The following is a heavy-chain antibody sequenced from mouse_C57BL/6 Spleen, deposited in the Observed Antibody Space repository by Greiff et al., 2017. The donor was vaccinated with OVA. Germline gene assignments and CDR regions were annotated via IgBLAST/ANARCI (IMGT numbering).Heavy chain of an antibody. CDR2: IHPNSGST. CDR3: ARGEAIYYGYGAY. CDR1: GYTFTSYW. V-gene: IGHV1-64*01. D-gene: IGHD2-2*01. Sequence: VQLQQPGAELVKPGASVKLSCKASGYTFTSYWMHWVKQRPGQGLEWIGMIHPNSGSTNYNEKFKSKATLTVDKSSCTAYMQLSSLTSEDSAVYYCARGEAIYYGYGAYWGQGTLVTVSA. J-gene: IGHJ3*01.